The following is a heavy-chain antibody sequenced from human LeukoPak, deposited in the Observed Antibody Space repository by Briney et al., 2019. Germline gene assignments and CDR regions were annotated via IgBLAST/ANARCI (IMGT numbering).Heavy chain of an antibody. CDR2: ISSNGGST. CDR3: ARVGLSGYCTNGVCAAFDI. V-gene: IGHV3-64*01. D-gene: IGHD2-8*01. Sequence: GGSVRLCCAASGFTFSSYAMHWVRQAPGKGLEYVSAISSNGGSTYYANSVKGRFTISRDNSKNTLYLQMGSLRAEDMAVYYCARVGLSGYCTNGVCAAFDIWGQGTMGTVSS. CDR1: GFTFSSYA. J-gene: IGHJ3*02.